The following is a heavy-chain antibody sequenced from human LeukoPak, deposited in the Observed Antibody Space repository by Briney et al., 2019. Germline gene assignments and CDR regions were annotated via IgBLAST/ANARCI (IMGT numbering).Heavy chain of an antibody. CDR3: ARDLAGFQEPRYYYYMDV. Sequence: GGSLRLSCVASGFTVRRNVMSWVRQAPGKGLEWVSLIYSDDRAFYADSVKGRFTISRNNSKNTLFLQMGSLKPEDTAIYYCARDLAGFQEPRYYYYMDVWGKGTTVTVSS. V-gene: IGHV3-66*02. J-gene: IGHJ6*03. D-gene: IGHD1-14*01. CDR2: IYSDDRA. CDR1: GFTVRRNV.